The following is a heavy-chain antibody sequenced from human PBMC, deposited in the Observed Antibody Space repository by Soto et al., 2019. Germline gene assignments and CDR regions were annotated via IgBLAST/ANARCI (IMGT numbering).Heavy chain of an antibody. D-gene: IGHD1-1*01. CDR2: ISGSGGTA. CDR3: AKGRGQNWNFDY. CDR1: GFTFSSYA. J-gene: IGHJ4*02. Sequence: EVQLLESGGGSVQPGGSLRLSCAASGFTFSSYAMHWVRRRPGKGLEWVSSISGSGGTAYYADSVKGRFSISRDSLVNTLYLQINSLRAEDTAVYYCAKGRGQNWNFDYWGQGTLLTVSP. V-gene: IGHV3-23*01.